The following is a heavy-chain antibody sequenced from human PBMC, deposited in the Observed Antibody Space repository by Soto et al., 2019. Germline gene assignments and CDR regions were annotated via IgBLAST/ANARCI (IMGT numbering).Heavy chain of an antibody. D-gene: IGHD4-17*01. CDR2: IDPSDSYT. V-gene: IGHV5-10-1*01. Sequence: GESLKISCKGSGYSFTSYWISWVRQMPGKGLEWMGRIDPSDSYTNYSPSFQGHVTISADKSISTAYLQWSSLKASDTAMSHCASGYGEYDVNFDYWGQGTLVIVSS. J-gene: IGHJ4*02. CDR1: GYSFTSYW. CDR3: ASGYGEYDVNFDY.